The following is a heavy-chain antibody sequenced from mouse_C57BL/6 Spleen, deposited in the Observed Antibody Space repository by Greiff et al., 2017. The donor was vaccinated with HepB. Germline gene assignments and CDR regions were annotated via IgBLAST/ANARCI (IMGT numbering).Heavy chain of an antibody. CDR1: GYTFTSYW. V-gene: IGHV1-64*01. J-gene: IGHJ2*01. D-gene: IGHD4-1*01. CDR2: IHPNSGST. Sequence: QVQLQQPGAELVKPGASVKLSCKASGYTFTSYWMHWVKQRPGQGLEWIGMIHPNSGSTNYNEKFKSKATLTVDKSSSTAYMQLSSLTSEDSAVYYCARVSEKLGRNFDYWGQGTTLTVSS. CDR3: ARVSEKLGRNFDY.